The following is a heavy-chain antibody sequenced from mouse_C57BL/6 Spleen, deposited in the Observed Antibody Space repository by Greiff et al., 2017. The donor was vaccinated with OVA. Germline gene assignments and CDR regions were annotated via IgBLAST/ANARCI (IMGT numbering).Heavy chain of an antibody. CDR2: IYPRSGNT. CDR1: GYTFTSYG. CDR3: ARFPYYYGSSTGDAMDY. V-gene: IGHV1-81*01. J-gene: IGHJ4*01. D-gene: IGHD1-1*01. Sequence: QVQLKESGAELARPGASVKLSCKASGYTFTSYGISWVKQRTGQGLEWIGEIYPRSGNTYYNEKFKGKATLTADKSSSTAYMELRSLTSEDSAVYFCARFPYYYGSSTGDAMDYWGQGTSVTVSS.